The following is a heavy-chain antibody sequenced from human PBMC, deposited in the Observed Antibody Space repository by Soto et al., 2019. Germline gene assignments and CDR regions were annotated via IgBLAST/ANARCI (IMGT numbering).Heavy chain of an antibody. V-gene: IGHV1-8*01. CDR1: GYTFTSYD. Sequence: ASVKVSCKASGYTFTSYDINWVRQATGQGLEWMGWMNPNSGNTGYAQKFRGRVTITADKSTSTAYMELSSLRSEDTAVYYCARNRYYYDSSGYCQDFDYWGQGTLVTVSS. CDR3: ARNRYYYDSSGYCQDFDY. J-gene: IGHJ4*02. CDR2: MNPNSGNT. D-gene: IGHD3-22*01.